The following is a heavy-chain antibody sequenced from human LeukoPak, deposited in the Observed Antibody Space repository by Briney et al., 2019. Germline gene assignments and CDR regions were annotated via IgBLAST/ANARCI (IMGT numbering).Heavy chain of an antibody. CDR2: IYSGDST. CDR3: ARERDGYYMDV. J-gene: IGHJ6*03. Sequence: GGSLRLSCAASGFTVSNNFMNWVRQAPGKGLEWVSIIYSGDSTYYIDAVKGRFTISRDNSKNTLYLQMNSLRAEDTAVYYCARERDGYYMDVWGKGTTVTASS. V-gene: IGHV3-53*01. CDR1: GFTVSNNF.